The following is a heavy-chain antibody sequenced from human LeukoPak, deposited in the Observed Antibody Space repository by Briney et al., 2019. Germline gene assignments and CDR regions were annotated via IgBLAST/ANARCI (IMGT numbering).Heavy chain of an antibody. CDR3: AKSGYSSSWYGGSDDY. CDR2: ISGSSNTI. D-gene: IGHD6-13*01. CDR1: GFTFSSYS. Sequence: GGSLRLSCAVSGFTFSSYSMNWVRQAPGKGLEWISYISGSSNTIYYADSVKGRFTISRDNAKNSLYLQMNSLRAEDTAVYYCAKSGYSSSWYGGSDDYWGQGTLVTVSS. V-gene: IGHV3-48*01. J-gene: IGHJ4*02.